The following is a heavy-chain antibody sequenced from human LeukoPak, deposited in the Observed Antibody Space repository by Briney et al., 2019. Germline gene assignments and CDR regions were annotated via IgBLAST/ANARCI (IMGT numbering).Heavy chain of an antibody. CDR2: ITGNGDNT. CDR3: TKDNDFWSGYYSY. J-gene: IGHJ4*02. Sequence: PGGSLRLSCAASGFTFSTYVMSWVRQAPGKGLEYLSLITGNGDNTYYADSVKGRFTISRDNSKNTLYLQMNSLRAEDTAVYYCTKDNDFWSGYYSYWGQGTLVTVSS. CDR1: GFTFSTYV. V-gene: IGHV3-23*01. D-gene: IGHD3-3*01.